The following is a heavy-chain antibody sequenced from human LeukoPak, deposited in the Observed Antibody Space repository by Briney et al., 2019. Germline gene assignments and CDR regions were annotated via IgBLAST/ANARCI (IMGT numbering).Heavy chain of an antibody. D-gene: IGHD6-19*01. V-gene: IGHV3-23*01. CDR3: ANFTAVAGTPPYFDY. Sequence: GGSLRLSCAASGFSFSVHAMSWVRQAPGKGLEWVSGIGSDGSTHYAESVKGRFVISRDNSKSTLYLQMNSLRAEDTAVYYCANFTAVAGTPPYFDYWGQGTLVTVSS. CDR1: GFSFSVHA. CDR2: IGSDGST. J-gene: IGHJ4*02.